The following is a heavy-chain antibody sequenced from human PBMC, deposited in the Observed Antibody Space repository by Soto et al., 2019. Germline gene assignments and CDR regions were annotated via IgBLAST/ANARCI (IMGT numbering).Heavy chain of an antibody. Sequence: TLSLTCTVSGGSISNVNYCWSWIRQSPDKGLEWIGHIYNGGSTYNNPSLKSRVTISVDTSKNQFSLKLSSVSAEDTAVYYCAKGPWQPPHCFDPWGLGTLVTVSS. D-gene: IGHD6-13*01. V-gene: IGHV4-30-4*01. CDR3: AKGPWQPPHCFDP. CDR1: GGSISNVNYC. CDR2: IYNGGST. J-gene: IGHJ5*02.